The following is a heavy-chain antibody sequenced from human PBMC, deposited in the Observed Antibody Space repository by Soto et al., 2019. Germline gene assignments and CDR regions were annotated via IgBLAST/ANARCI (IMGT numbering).Heavy chain of an antibody. J-gene: IGHJ4*02. V-gene: IGHV1-8*01. CDR2: MNPNSGNT. CDR3: TRTIYGDNVSY. D-gene: IGHD4-17*01. CDR1: GYTFTSYD. Sequence: QVQLVQSGAEVKKPGASVKVSCKASGYTFTSYDINWVRQATGQGLEWMGWMNPNSGNTGYSQKIKGRVTMTRNTSMSTAYIVLTSLGSEDMDVYYCTRTIYGDNVSYWCQGTLVTVSS.